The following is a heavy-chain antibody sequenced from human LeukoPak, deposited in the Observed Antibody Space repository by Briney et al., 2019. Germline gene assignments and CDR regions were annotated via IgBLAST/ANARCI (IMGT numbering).Heavy chain of an antibody. D-gene: IGHD2-2*01. Sequence: PSETLSLTCTVSGGSISSYYWSWIRQPAGKGLEWIGRIYTSGSTNYNPSLKSRVTMSVDTSKNQFSLKLSSVTAADTAVYYCAREAGGDLVVPAATRLDYWGQGTLVTVSS. CDR3: AREAGGDLVVPAATRLDY. V-gene: IGHV4-4*07. CDR1: GGSISSYY. J-gene: IGHJ4*02. CDR2: IYTSGST.